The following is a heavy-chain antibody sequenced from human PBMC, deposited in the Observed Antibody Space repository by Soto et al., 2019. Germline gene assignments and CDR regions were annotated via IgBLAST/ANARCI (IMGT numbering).Heavy chain of an antibody. CDR3: ARNVKVGWFDP. D-gene: IGHD2-15*01. Sequence: ASVKVSCKASGYTFRNFGISWVRQAPGQGLEWMGWISAYNANANYAQKLQGRVTMTTDTSTSTAYMELRSLRSDDTAVYYCARNVKVGWFDPWGQGTLVTVSS. CDR1: GYTFRNFG. CDR2: ISAYNANA. V-gene: IGHV1-18*01. J-gene: IGHJ5*02.